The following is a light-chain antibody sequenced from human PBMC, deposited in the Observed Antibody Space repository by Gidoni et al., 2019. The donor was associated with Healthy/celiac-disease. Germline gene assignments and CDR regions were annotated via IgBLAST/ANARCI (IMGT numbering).Light chain of an antibody. CDR2: DAS. CDR1: QSVSSY. V-gene: IGKV3-11*01. J-gene: IGKJ1*01. CDR3: QQRSNWLWT. Sequence: ELVLTQSPATLSLSPGERATLSCRASQSVSSYLTWYQQKPGQAPRLLIYDASNRATGIPARFSGSRSGTDFTLTISSLEPEDFAVYYCQQRSNWLWTFXQXTKVEIK.